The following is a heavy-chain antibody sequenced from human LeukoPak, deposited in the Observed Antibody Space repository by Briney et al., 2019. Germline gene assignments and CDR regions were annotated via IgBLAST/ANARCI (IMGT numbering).Heavy chain of an antibody. V-gene: IGHV1-69*13. J-gene: IGHJ5*02. D-gene: IGHD2-15*01. CDR1: EGTFSSYA. CDR2: IIPIFGTA. Sequence: SVKVSCKASEGTFSSYAISWVRQAPGQGLEWMGGIIPIFGTANYAQKFQGRVTITADESTSTAYMELSSLRSEDTAVYYCARGYCSGGSCYRRFAPWGQGTLVTVSS. CDR3: ARGYCSGGSCYRRFAP.